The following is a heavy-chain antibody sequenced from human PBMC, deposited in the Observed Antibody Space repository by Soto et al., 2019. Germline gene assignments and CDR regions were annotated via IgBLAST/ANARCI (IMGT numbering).Heavy chain of an antibody. CDR3: ARDDRLVGTTYRSYCFDH. Sequence: QVQLVESGGGVVQPGRSLRLSCVASGFTLSSYGMHWVRQAPGKGLEWVAGIWYDGINKHYADSVKGRFTSSRDNSGNTGYLQMSSLRAEDTAVYYCARDDRLVGTTYRSYCFDHWGQGTLVTVSS. V-gene: IGHV3-33*01. J-gene: IGHJ4*02. CDR2: IWYDGINK. D-gene: IGHD1-26*01. CDR1: GFTLSSYG.